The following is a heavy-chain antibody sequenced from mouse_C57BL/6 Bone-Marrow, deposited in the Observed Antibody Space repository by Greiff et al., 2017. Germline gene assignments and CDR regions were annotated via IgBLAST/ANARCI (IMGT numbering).Heavy chain of an antibody. CDR3: DRNSNPWFAY. D-gene: IGHD2-5*01. J-gene: IGHJ3*01. CDR2: IWGGGST. CDR1: GFSLTSYG. V-gene: IGHV2-2*01. Sequence: VKVEESGPGLVQPSQSLSITCTVSGFSLTSYGVHWVRQSPGQGLEWLGVIWGGGSTDYNAAFISRLSISKDNSTSQVFFKMNSLQADDTAIYYCDRNSNPWFAYWGQGTLVTVSA.